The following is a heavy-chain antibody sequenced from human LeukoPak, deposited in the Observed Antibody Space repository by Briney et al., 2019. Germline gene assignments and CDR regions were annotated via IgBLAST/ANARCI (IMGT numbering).Heavy chain of an antibody. V-gene: IGHV3-11*01. CDR2: ISSSGSTI. Sequence: GGSLRLSCAASGFTFSDYYTSWIRQAPGKGLEWVSYISSSGSTIYYADSVKGRFTISRDNAKNSLYLQMNSLRAEDTAVYYCARSPRSYSYGQLDYWGQGTLVTVSS. CDR3: ARSPRSYSYGQLDY. D-gene: IGHD5-18*01. J-gene: IGHJ4*02. CDR1: GFTFSDYY.